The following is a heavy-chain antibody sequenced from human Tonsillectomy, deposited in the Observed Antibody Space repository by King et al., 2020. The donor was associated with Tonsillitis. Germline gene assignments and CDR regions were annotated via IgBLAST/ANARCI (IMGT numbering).Heavy chain of an antibody. D-gene: IGHD2-8*01. CDR1: GGSISSGGYS. CDR2: TYHSGST. J-gene: IGHJ3*02. Sequence: LQLQESGSGLVKPSQTLSLTCAVSGGSISSGGYSWSWFRQPPGKGLEWIGYTYHSGSTYYNPSLKSRVTISVDRSKNQFSLKLSSVTAADTAVYYCARGYCTHDLCFDAFDIWGQGTMVTVSS. V-gene: IGHV4-30-2*01. CDR3: ARGYCTHDLCFDAFDI.